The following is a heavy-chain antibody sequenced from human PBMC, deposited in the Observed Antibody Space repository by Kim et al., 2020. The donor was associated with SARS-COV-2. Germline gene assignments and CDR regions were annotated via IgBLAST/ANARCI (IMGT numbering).Heavy chain of an antibody. V-gene: IGHV3-23*01. J-gene: IGHJ6*02. CDR3: AKGTGSRIAVAGTRYYYYGIDV. Sequence: GGSLRLSCAASGFTFSSCAMSWVRQAPGKGLEWVSAISGRGVPTYYSDSVKGRFTISRDDSKNTLYLQMHNLRAEDTALYYCAKGTGSRIAVAGTRYYYYGIDVWRQGTTVTVSS. CDR2: ISGRGVPT. CDR1: GFTFSSCA. D-gene: IGHD6-19*01.